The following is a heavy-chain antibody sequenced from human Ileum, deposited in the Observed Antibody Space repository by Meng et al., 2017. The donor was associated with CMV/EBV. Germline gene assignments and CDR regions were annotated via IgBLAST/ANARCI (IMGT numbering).Heavy chain of an antibody. CDR2: INYRGTT. Sequence: QRQEPGPGLVKPSTTLSLTCTVSGGSISSGDYYWSWIREPPGKGLEWIGYINYRGTTHYNPSLKSRLTISVDTSNNQFSLILSSVTAADTALYYCARAISGHYYVPWGQGTLVTVSS. CDR1: GGSISSGDYY. CDR3: ARAISGHYYVP. D-gene: IGHD3-22*01. V-gene: IGHV4-30-4*08. J-gene: IGHJ1*01.